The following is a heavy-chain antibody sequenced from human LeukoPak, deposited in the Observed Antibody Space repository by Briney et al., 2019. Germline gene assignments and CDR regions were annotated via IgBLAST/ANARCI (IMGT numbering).Heavy chain of an antibody. CDR3: ARDLGYGGSLDY. J-gene: IGHJ4*02. Sequence: PGGSLRLSCTASGFTFSSYAMNWVRQAPGRGLEWVSGIGAGGTFTYYADSVKGRFTIFRDNSRNTLYLQMNSLRAEDTAVYYCARDLGYGGSLDYWGQGTLVTVSS. CDR2: IGAGGTFT. D-gene: IGHD4-23*01. CDR1: GFTFSSYA. V-gene: IGHV3-23*01.